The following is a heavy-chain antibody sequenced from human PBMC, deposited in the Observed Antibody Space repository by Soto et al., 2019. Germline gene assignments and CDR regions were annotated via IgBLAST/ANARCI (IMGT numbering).Heavy chain of an antibody. Sequence: QVHLQESGPGLVKPSQTLSLTCTVSGGSISGGAYYWSWIRHHPGKGLEWIGYIYYSGSTYYNPSLKSRITISVDTSKNQFSLKLSSVTAADTAVYYCARYTVTTTYYFDYWGQGTLVTVSS. CDR3: ARYTVTTTYYFDY. D-gene: IGHD4-17*01. CDR1: GGSISGGAYY. V-gene: IGHV4-31*03. J-gene: IGHJ4*02. CDR2: IYYSGST.